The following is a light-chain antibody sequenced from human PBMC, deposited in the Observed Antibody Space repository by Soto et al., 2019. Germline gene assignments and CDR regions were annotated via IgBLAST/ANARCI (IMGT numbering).Light chain of an antibody. CDR2: AAS. J-gene: IGKJ1*01. V-gene: IGKV1-6*01. CDR1: QGVSNA. Sequence: AIQMTQSPSSLSASVGDRVTITSRARQGVSNALSWYQQKPGKAPNLLIYAASTLQRGVPSMFSGSASVTDFALTVSSLQPEDFATYYYLLDYNYLWTFGQGIKVEFK. CDR3: LLDYNYLWT.